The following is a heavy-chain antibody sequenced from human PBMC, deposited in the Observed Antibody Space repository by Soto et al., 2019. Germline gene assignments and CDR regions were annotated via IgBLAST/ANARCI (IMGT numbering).Heavy chain of an antibody. D-gene: IGHD3-22*01. CDR2: IYSGGST. CDR3: ARGDYYDNTGPFSDAFDI. J-gene: IGHJ3*02. V-gene: IGHV3-66*01. Sequence: GGSLRLSCAASGFTVSSNYMNWVRQAPGKGLEWVSVIYSGGSTNYADSVKGRFTISRDNSKNTLYLQMNSLRAEDTAVYYCARGDYYDNTGPFSDAFDIWGQGTMVTVSS. CDR1: GFTVSSNY.